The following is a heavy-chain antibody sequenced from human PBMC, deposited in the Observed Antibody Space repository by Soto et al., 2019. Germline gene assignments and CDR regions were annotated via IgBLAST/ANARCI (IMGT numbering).Heavy chain of an antibody. D-gene: IGHD3-10*01. J-gene: IGHJ4*02. CDR2: INPANGDT. CDR1: GYTFTTYP. CDR3: ARKDYYDSGIYYFDY. Sequence: QVQLVQSGAEVKEPGASVRVSCKPSGYTFTTYPIHWVRQAPGQSLEWMGWINPANGDTGYSQNFRGRVTFTRDASASTAYMELNSLRSEDTAVYYCARKDYYDSGIYYFDYWGQGTLVTVSS. V-gene: IGHV1-3*01.